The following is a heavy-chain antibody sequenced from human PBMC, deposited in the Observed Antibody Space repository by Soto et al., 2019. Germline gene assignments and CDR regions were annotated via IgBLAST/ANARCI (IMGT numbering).Heavy chain of an antibody. D-gene: IGHD3-3*01. CDR3: ARRNYDFWSGSPYGMDV. Sequence: ASVKVACKASGYTYTSYGISWVRQDNRQGLEWMGWISAYNGNTNYAQKLQGRVTMTTDTSTSTAYMELRSLRSDDTAVYYCARRNYDFWSGSPYGMDVWGQGTTVTVSS. V-gene: IGHV1-18*01. CDR2: ISAYNGNT. J-gene: IGHJ6*02. CDR1: GYTYTSYG.